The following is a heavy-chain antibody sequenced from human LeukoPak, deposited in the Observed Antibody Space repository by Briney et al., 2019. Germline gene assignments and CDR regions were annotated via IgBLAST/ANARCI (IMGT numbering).Heavy chain of an antibody. CDR2: INAGNGNT. D-gene: IGHD1-26*01. CDR3: ARSVGATPDV. CDR1: GYTFTSYA. Sequence: ASVKVSCKASGYTFTSYAMHWVRQAPGQRLEWMGWINAGNGNTKYSQKFQGRVTITADESTSTAYMELSSLRSEDTAVYYCARSVGATPDVWGQGTTVTVSS. J-gene: IGHJ6*02. V-gene: IGHV1-3*01.